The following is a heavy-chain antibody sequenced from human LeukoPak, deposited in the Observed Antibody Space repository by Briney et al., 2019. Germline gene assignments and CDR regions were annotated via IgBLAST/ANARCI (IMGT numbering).Heavy chain of an antibody. Sequence: AGRSLRLSCAASGFTFDDYAMHWVRQAPGKGLEWVSGISWNSGSIGYADSVKGRFTISRDNAKNSLYLQMNSLRAEDTALYYCAKGRGFIAAAADYWGQGTLVTVSS. CDR2: ISWNSGSI. D-gene: IGHD6-13*01. CDR1: GFTFDDYA. V-gene: IGHV3-9*01. CDR3: AKGRGFIAAAADY. J-gene: IGHJ4*02.